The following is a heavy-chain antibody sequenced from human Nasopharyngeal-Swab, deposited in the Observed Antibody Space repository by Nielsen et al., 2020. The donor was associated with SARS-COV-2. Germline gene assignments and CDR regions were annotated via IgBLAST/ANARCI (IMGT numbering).Heavy chain of an antibody. CDR1: GGSISSSSYY. V-gene: IGHV4-39*07. D-gene: IGHD6-13*01. CDR2: IYYSGST. CDR3: ARDQEAAAQNDRVAFDI. Sequence: CTVSGGSISSSSYYWGWIRKHPGKGLEWIGSIYYSGSTYYNPSLKSRVTISVDTSKNQFSLKLSSVTAADTAVYYCARDQEAAAQNDRVAFDIWGQGTMVTVSS. J-gene: IGHJ3*02.